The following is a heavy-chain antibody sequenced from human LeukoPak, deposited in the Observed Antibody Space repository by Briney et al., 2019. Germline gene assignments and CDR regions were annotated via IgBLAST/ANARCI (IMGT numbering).Heavy chain of an antibody. CDR2: ISGSGGST. J-gene: IGHJ4*02. V-gene: IGHV3-23*01. Sequence: GGSLRLSCAASGFTFSSYAMSWVRQAPGKGLEWVSAISGSGGSTYYADSVKGRFTISRDNSKNTLYLQVNSLRAEDTAVYYCAKDTSWAAAGDYFDYWGQGTLVTVSS. CDR3: AKDTSWAAAGDYFDY. D-gene: IGHD6-13*01. CDR1: GFTFSSYA.